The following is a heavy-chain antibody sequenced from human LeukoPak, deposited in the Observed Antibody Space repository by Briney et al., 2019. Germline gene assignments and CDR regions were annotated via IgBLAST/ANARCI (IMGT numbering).Heavy chain of an antibody. CDR2: IKQDGSEK. Sequence: PGGSLRLSCAASGFTFSSYWMSWVRQAPGKGLEWVANIKQDGSEKYYVDSVKGRFTISRDNAKNSLYLQMNSLRAEDTAVYYCASLIRNFWSGYFDYWGQGTLVTVSS. D-gene: IGHD3-3*01. CDR1: GFTFSSYW. V-gene: IGHV3-7*01. CDR3: ASLIRNFWSGYFDY. J-gene: IGHJ4*02.